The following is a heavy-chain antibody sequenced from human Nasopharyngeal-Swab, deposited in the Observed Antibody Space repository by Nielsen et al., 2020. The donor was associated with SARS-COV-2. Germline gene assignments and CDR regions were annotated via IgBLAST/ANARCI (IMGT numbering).Heavy chain of an antibody. CDR1: GYTFTSYG. Sequence: ASVKVSCKASGYTFTSYGISWVRQAPGQGLEWMGWISAYNGNTNYAQKLQGRVTMTTDTSTSTAYMELRSLRSDDTAVYYCARDRGGKMAAAGIYFDYWGQGTLVTVSS. D-gene: IGHD6-13*01. CDR3: ARDRGGKMAAAGIYFDY. CDR2: ISAYNGNT. J-gene: IGHJ4*02. V-gene: IGHV1-18*01.